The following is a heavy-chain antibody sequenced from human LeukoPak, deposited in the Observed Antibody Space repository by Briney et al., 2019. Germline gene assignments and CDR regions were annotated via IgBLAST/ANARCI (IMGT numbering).Heavy chain of an antibody. CDR3: ARGLYYYGSGSHDAFDI. D-gene: IGHD3-10*01. J-gene: IGHJ3*02. CDR2: IYYSGST. CDR1: GGSISSSSYY. V-gene: IGHV4-39*07. Sequence: SETLSLTCTVSGGSISSSSYYWGWIRQPPGKGLEWIGSIYYSGSTYYNPSLKSRVTISVDTSKNQFSLKLSSVTAADTAVYYCARGLYYYGSGSHDAFDIWGQGTMVTVSS.